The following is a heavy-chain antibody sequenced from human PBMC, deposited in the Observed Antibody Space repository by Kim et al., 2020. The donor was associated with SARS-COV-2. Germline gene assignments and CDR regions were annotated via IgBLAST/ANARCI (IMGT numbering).Heavy chain of an antibody. Sequence: GGSPRLSCAASGFTFSSYAMSWVRQAPGKGLEWVSVIYSGGSSTYYADSVKGRFTISRDNSKNTLYLQMNSLRAEDTAVYYCAKDRIAAAVPFDYWGQGTLVTVSS. CDR2: IYSGGSST. CDR3: AKDRIAAAVPFDY. V-gene: IGHV3-23*03. J-gene: IGHJ4*02. D-gene: IGHD6-13*01. CDR1: GFTFSSYA.